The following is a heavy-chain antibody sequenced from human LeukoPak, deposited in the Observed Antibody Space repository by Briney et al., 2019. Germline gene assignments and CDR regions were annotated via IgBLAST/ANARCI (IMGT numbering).Heavy chain of an antibody. CDR1: GFTFSDHY. D-gene: IGHD3-22*01. CDR3: ATPLDYYDTSGYHEGGD. J-gene: IGHJ4*02. V-gene: IGHV3-11*01. CDR2: IDSSGDTI. Sequence: GGSLRLSCAASGFTFSDHYMSWIRQSPGKGLEWLSYIDSSGDTIYYADSVKGRFTISRDNVKNSLYLQMNSLRAEDTAVYYCATPLDYYDTSGYHEGGDWGQGTPVTVSS.